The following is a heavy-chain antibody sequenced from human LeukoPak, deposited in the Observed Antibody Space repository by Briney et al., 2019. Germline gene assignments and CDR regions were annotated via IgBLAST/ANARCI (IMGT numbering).Heavy chain of an antibody. J-gene: IGHJ4*02. CDR3: PRGGDGSYYGGYYFDY. CDR1: GFTFSLYW. D-gene: IGHD1-26*01. CDR2: IYSGGST. V-gene: IGHV3-66*01. Sequence: AGGSLRLSCVVSGFTFSLYWMNWVRQAPGKGLEWVSVIYSGGSTYYADSVKGRFTISRDNSKNTLYLQMNSLRAEDTAVYYCPRGGDGSYYGGYYFDYWGQGTLVTVSS.